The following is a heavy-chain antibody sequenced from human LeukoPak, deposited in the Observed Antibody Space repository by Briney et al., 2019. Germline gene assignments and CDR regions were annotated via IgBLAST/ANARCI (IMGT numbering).Heavy chain of an antibody. CDR2: IRTSGTT. J-gene: IGHJ5*02. CDR3: ARSYRLPYGWLDP. CDR1: GGSISTDDYY. Sequence: SQTLSLTCTVSGGSISTDDYYWNWIRQPAGKGLEWIGRIRTSGTTNYNPSLKSRVTMAVDTSKNQFSLKLNSVTAADTSVYYCARSYRLPYGWLDPWGQGTLVTVSS. V-gene: IGHV4-61*02. D-gene: IGHD1-14*01.